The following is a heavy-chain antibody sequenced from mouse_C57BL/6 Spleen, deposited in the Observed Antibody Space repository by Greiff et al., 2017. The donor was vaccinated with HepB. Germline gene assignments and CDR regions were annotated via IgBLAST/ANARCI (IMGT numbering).Heavy chain of an antibody. Sequence: VQLQQSGAELMKPGASVKLSCKATGYKFTGYWIEWVKQRPGHGLEWIGEILPGSGSTNYNEKFKGKATFTADTSSNTAYMQLSSLTTEDSAIYYCARGIYYYGSSPLDYAMDYWGQGTSVTVSS. J-gene: IGHJ4*01. CDR2: ILPGSGST. CDR3: ARGIYYYGSSPLDYAMDY. V-gene: IGHV1-9*01. D-gene: IGHD1-1*01. CDR1: GYKFTGYW.